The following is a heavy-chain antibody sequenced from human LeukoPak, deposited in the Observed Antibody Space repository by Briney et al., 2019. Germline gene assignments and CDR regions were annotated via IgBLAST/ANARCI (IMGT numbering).Heavy chain of an antibody. CDR3: AREVGAFDI. CDR1: GYTFSSHG. CDR2: NSA. V-gene: IGHV1-18*01. Sequence: GAAVKVSCKASGYTFSSHGISWVGQAPGQGLEWVGWNSANYAQTLQGRVTMTADTATSTAYMELRSLRSDDTAVYYCAREVGAFDIWGQGTMVTVSS. J-gene: IGHJ3*02. D-gene: IGHD2-2*01.